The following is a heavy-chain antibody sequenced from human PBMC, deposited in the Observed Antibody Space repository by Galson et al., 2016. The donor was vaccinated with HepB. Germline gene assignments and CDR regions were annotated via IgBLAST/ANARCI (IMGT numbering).Heavy chain of an antibody. CDR1: GFTFSTYS. CDR3: ARGLEQPVGHFDV. V-gene: IGHV3-48*02. D-gene: IGHD1/OR15-1a*01. CDR2: LSSRFGTI. Sequence: SLRLSCAASGFTFSTYSMNWVRQRPGKALEWLSHLSSRFGTIFYADSVKGRFTSSRDNGKNSVFLRLNGLRDDDTALYYCARGLEQPVGHFDVWGQGTLVTVSS. J-gene: IGHJ4*02.